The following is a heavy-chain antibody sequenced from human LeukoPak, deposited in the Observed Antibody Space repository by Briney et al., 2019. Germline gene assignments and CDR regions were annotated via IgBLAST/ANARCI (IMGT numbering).Heavy chain of an antibody. J-gene: IGHJ4*02. Sequence: PSETLSLTCAVYGGSFSGYSWNWVRQPPGQGLEWIGEIYHSGSTNYNPSLKSRVTISVDKSKNQFSLKLSSVTAADTAVYYCARGSFSGASTHLKPFDYWGQGTLVTVSS. CDR2: IYHSGST. CDR1: GGSFSGYS. D-gene: IGHD3-3*01. V-gene: IGHV4-34*01. CDR3: ARGSFSGASTHLKPFDY.